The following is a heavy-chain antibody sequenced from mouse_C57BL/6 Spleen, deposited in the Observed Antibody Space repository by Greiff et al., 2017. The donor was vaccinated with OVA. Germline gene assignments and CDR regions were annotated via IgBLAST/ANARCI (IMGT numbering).Heavy chain of an antibody. CDR1: GYTFTSYW. Sequence: VQLQQPGAELVKPGASVKLSCKASGYTFTSYWMHWVKQRPGQGLEWIGMIHPNSGSTNYNEKFKSKATLTVDKSSSTAYMQLSSLTSEDSAVYYCASPVYYDYDEGFAYWGQGTLVTVSA. J-gene: IGHJ3*01. V-gene: IGHV1-64*01. CDR2: IHPNSGST. D-gene: IGHD2-4*01. CDR3: ASPVYYDYDEGFAY.